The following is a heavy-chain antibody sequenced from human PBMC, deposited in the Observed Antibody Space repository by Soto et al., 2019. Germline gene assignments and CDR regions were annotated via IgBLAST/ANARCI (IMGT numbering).Heavy chain of an antibody. J-gene: IGHJ3*01. Sequence: GESLKISCKGSGYSFTSYWIGWVRQMPGKGLEWMGIIYPGDSDTRYSPSFQGQVTIPADKSISTAYLQWSSLKASDTAMYYCETRVYSVVHDAFDLWGQGTMVTVSS. CDR3: ETRVYSVVHDAFDL. V-gene: IGHV5-51*01. CDR2: IYPGDSDT. D-gene: IGHD6-13*01. CDR1: GYSFTSYW.